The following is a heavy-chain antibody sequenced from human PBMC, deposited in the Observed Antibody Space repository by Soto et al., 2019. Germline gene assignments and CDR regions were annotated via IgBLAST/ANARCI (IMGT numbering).Heavy chain of an antibody. CDR3: VKDGSSGWPYYYGMDV. CDR1: GFTFSGYG. J-gene: IGHJ6*02. D-gene: IGHD6-19*01. V-gene: IGHV3-30*18. Sequence: QVQLVESGGGGVQPGRSLRLSCAASGFTFSGYGMHWVRQAPGKGLEWVAVISYDGSKKYYADSVKGRFFISRDNSKNTLYLEMRSLRAEDTAVYYCVKDGSSGWPYYYGMDVWGQGTTVTVSS. CDR2: ISYDGSKK.